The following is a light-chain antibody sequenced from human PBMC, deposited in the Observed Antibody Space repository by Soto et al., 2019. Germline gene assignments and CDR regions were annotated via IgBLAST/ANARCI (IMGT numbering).Light chain of an antibody. CDR3: QQYGSSRIT. V-gene: IGKV3D-20*01. Sequence: EIVLTQSPDTLSLSPGESVTLSFRASQSVRSSYLAWYQQKPGLAPRLLIYDASSRATGIPDRFSGSGSGTDFTLTISRLEPEDFAVYYCQQYGSSRITFGQGTRLEIK. CDR1: QSVRSSY. J-gene: IGKJ5*01. CDR2: DAS.